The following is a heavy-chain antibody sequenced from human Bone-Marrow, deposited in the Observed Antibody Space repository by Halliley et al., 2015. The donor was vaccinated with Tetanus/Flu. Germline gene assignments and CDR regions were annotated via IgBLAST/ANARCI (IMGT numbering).Heavy chain of an antibody. Sequence: MGIIHSGEYETKYSPTFQGQVTISVEKSINPAYLQWSSLRASDTAVYYCARGNIIQGTANDAFDMWGQGTMVTVSS. V-gene: IGHV5-51*01. CDR3: ARGNIIQGTANDAFDM. J-gene: IGHJ3*02. CDR2: IHSGEYET. D-gene: IGHD2-21*01.